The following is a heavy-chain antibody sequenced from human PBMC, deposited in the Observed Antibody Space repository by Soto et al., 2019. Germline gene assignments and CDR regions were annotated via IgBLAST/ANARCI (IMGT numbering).Heavy chain of an antibody. CDR2: IYHTGST. CDR3: AAKLGTTHYFDF. D-gene: IGHD7-27*01. V-gene: IGHV4-31*03. CDR1: GDPVSSGSYY. J-gene: IGHJ4*02. Sequence: QVQLQESGPGLVQPSQTLSLTCSVSGDPVSSGSYYWTWVRQHPVKGLEWIGYIYHTGSTYYNPSLQSRLIMSLDTSKNQFSLHLYSVTAADTAVYLCAAKLGTTHYFDFWGQGSLVAVSS.